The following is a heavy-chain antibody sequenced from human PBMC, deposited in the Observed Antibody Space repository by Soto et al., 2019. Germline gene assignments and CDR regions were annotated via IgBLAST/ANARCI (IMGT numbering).Heavy chain of an antibody. D-gene: IGHD1-7*01. J-gene: IGHJ4*02. CDR3: ARGNWNYGYFDY. CDR2: IWYNGSKK. V-gene: IGHV3-33*01. CDR1: GFTFSSYG. Sequence: HVQLVESGGGVVQPGRSLRLSCAASGFTFSSYGMHWVRQAPGKGLEWMAIIWYNGSKKYYADSVKGRFTISRDNSKNTLHLQMNSLRVEDTAVYYCARGNWNYGYFDYWGQGALVTVSS.